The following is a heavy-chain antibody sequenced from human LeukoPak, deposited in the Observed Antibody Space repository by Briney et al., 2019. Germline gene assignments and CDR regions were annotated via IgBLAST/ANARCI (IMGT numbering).Heavy chain of an antibody. V-gene: IGHV3-53*01. D-gene: IGHD3-10*01. J-gene: IGHJ4*02. CDR3: ARVGTMVRGVIITYFFDY. CDR2: IYSGGST. CDR1: GFTVSNNY. Sequence: GGSLRLSCAASGFTVSNNYMSWVRQAPGKGLEWVSVIYSGGSTYYADSVKGRFTISRDNPKNTLYLQMNSLRAEDTAVYYCARVGTMVRGVIITYFFDYWGQGTLVTVSS.